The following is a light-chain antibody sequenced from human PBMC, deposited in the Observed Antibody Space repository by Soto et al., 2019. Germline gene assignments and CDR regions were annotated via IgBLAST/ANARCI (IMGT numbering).Light chain of an antibody. J-gene: IGKJ1*01. CDR1: QTISSW. Sequence: EIQMTQSPSTLSGSVGDRVTITCRASQTISSWLAWYQQKPGKAPKLLIYKASTLKSGVPSRFSGSGSGTEFTLTITSLEAEDFAVYYCPQRSNWPTTFGQGTNV. CDR2: KAS. V-gene: IGKV1-5*03. CDR3: PQRSNWPTT.